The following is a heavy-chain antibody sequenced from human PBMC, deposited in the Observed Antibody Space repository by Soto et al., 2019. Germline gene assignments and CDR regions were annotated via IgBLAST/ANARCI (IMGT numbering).Heavy chain of an antibody. D-gene: IGHD6-13*01. V-gene: IGHV3-48*02. J-gene: IGHJ6*02. CDR2: ISSSGGAI. CDR3: ARDHDGSTWFVGVYYFFGMDV. CDR1: GFIFSDYT. Sequence: EVQLVESGGDLVQPGGSLRLSCAASGFIFSDYTMTWVRQAPGRGLEFVSHISSSGGAIFYAESVKGRFTVSRDNAKNSLYLQMNSLRDEDTAVYFCARDHDGSTWFVGVYYFFGMDVWGQGTAVTVSS.